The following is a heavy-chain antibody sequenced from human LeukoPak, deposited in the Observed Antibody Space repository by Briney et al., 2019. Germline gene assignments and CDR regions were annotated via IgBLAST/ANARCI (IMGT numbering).Heavy chain of an antibody. CDR2: IWYDGSNK. CDR3: ARDGRPYNYDSSDFDY. J-gene: IGHJ4*02. V-gene: IGHV3-33*01. Sequence: GGSLRLSCAASGFTFSSYGMHWVRQASGKGLEWVAVIWYDGSNKYYVDSVKGRFTISRDNSKNTLYLQMNSLRAEDTAVYYCARDGRPYNYDSSDFDYWGQGTLVTVSS. D-gene: IGHD3-22*01. CDR1: GFTFSSYG.